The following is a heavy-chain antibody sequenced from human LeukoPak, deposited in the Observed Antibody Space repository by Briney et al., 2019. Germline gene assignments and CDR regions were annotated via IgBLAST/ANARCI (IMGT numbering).Heavy chain of an antibody. Sequence: PGGTLRLSCAASGFTFSSYGVSWVRQAPGKGLEWVSGISGSGHRTYYADSVKGRFTISRDNSKNTLYLQMNSLRAEDTAVYYCAKEFYDFEAHFDIWGQGTMVTVSS. J-gene: IGHJ3*02. D-gene: IGHD3-3*01. CDR1: GFTFSSYG. CDR3: AKEFYDFEAHFDI. CDR2: ISGSGHRT. V-gene: IGHV3-23*01.